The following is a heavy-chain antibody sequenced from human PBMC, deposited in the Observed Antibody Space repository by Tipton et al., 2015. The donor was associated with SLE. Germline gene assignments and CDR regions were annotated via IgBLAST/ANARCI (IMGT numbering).Heavy chain of an antibody. CDR3: TRDNWVFTTTGTMV. CDR2: IYHSGST. CDR1: GGSISSNKW. Sequence: GLVKPSGTLSLTCAVSGGSISSNKWWSWVRQAPGKGLEWIGEIYHSGSTNYNPSLKSRVTISVDKSKNQFSLKLSSVTAADTAVYYCTRDNWVFTTTGTMVWGQGTLVTVSS. J-gene: IGHJ4*02. V-gene: IGHV4-4*02. D-gene: IGHD1-1*01.